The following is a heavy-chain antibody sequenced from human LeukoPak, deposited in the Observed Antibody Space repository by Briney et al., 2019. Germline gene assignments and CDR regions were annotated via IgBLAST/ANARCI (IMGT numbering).Heavy chain of an antibody. CDR1: GFIFGDNW. CDR2: IYYSGGT. V-gene: IGHV4-4*02. CDR3: ARDQGYCSSTSCYPNAFDI. Sequence: RSGGSLRLSCVASGFIFGDNWMGWVRQAPGKGLEWFGNIYYSGGTYYNPSLKSRVTISVDTSKNQFSLKLSSVTAADTAVYYCARDQGYCSSTSCYPNAFDIWGQGTMVTVSS. D-gene: IGHD2-2*01. J-gene: IGHJ3*02.